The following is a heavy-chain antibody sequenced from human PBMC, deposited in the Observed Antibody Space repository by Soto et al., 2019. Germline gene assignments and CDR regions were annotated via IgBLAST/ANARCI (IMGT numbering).Heavy chain of an antibody. V-gene: IGHV4-61*01. J-gene: IGHJ4*02. D-gene: IGHD6-19*01. CDR2: IYYSGST. CDR1: DGSVSSGSYY. CDR3: ESGEHSSGWYVGHDN. Sequence: PSETLSLTCTVFDGSVSSGSYYRSWIRQPPGKGLEWIGYIYYSGSTNYNPSLKSRVTMSVDTSKNQFSLKLSSVTAADTAVYYCESGEHSSGWYVGHDNWGQGTLVTVSS.